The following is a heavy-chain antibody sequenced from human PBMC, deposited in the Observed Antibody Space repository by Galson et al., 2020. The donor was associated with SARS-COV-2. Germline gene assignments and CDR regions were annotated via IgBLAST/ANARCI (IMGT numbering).Heavy chain of an antibody. CDR1: GGSFSGYY. CDR2: INHSGST. Sequence: SQASETLSLTCAVYGGSFSGYYWSWIRQPPGKGLEWIGDINHSGSTNYNPSLKSRVTISVDTSKNQFSLKLSSVTAADTAVYYCARATARREYYYDSSGPIGYWGQGTLVTVSS. V-gene: IGHV4-34*01. CDR3: ARATARREYYYDSSGPIGY. J-gene: IGHJ4*02. D-gene: IGHD3-22*01.